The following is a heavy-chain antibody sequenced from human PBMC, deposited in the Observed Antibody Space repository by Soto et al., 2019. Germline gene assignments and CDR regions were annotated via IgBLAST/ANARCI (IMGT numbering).Heavy chain of an antibody. CDR2: IRSKAYGGTT. CDR1: GFTFGDYA. D-gene: IGHD2-2*01. V-gene: IGHV3-49*03. Sequence: GGSLRLSCTASGFTFGDYAMSWFRQAPGKGLEWVGFIRSKAYGGTTEYAASVKGRFTISRDDSKSIAYPQMNSLKTEDTAVYYCTRKTVVPAAYWFDLWGQGTLVTVSS. CDR3: TRKTVVPAAYWFDL. J-gene: IGHJ5*02.